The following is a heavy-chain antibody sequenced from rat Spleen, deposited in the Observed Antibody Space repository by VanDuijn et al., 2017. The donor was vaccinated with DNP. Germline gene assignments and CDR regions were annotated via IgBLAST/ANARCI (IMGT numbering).Heavy chain of an antibody. CDR3: ARHLGDY. V-gene: IGHV3-1*01. CDR1: GYSITSNY. CDR2: ISYSGGT. D-gene: IGHD5-1*01. J-gene: IGHJ2*01. Sequence: EVQLQESGSGLVKPSQSLSLTCSVTGYSITSNYWGWIRKFPGNKMEYIGHISYSGGTNYNPSLRSRISITRDTSKNHFFLHLNSVTTEDTATYYCARHLGDYWGQGVMVTVSS.